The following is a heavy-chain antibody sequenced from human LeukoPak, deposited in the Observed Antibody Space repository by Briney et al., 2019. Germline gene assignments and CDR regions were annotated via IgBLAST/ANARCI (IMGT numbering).Heavy chain of an antibody. V-gene: IGHV3-48*03. CDR1: GFTFSYNE. CDR2: ISSSGSSK. J-gene: IGHJ4*02. CDR3: AREGCSGGTCYIDK. D-gene: IGHD2-15*01. Sequence: GGSLRLSCAASGFTFSYNEMYWVRQAPGKGLECISYISSSGSSKYYADSVKGRFTIARDNAKSLLYLQMNSLRAEDTAVYYCAREGCSGGTCYIDKWGQGTLVTVSS.